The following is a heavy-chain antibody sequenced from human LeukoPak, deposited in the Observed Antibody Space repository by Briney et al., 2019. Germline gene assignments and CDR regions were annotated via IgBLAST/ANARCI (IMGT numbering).Heavy chain of an antibody. CDR2: LYYWGST. J-gene: IGHJ3*02. CDR1: GDSISSYY. Sequence: SETLSLTSTVSGDSISSYYWSWIRHPPGKGLGWIGYLYYWGSTNYNPSLKSRVTISVDTSKNQFSLKLSAVTAADRAVYYCARDLLDGDYAYDAFDIWGQGTMVTVS. CDR3: ARDLLDGDYAYDAFDI. D-gene: IGHD4-17*01. V-gene: IGHV4-59*01.